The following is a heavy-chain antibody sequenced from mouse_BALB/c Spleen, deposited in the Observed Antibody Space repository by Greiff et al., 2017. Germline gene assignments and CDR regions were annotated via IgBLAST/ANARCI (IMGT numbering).Heavy chain of an antibody. V-gene: IGHV1-87*01. CDR1: GYTFTSYW. J-gene: IGHJ2*01. D-gene: IGHD2-1*01. CDR3: ARGGNYYFDY. CDR2: IYPGDGDT. Sequence: VKLVESGAELARPGASVKLSCKASGYTFTSYWMQWVKQRPGQGLEWIGAIYPGDGDTRYTQKFKGKATLTADKSSSTAYMQLSSLASEDSAVYYCARGGNYYFDYWGQGTTLTVSS.